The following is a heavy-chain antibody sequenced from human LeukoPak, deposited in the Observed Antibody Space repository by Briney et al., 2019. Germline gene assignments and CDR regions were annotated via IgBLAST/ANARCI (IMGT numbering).Heavy chain of an antibody. V-gene: IGHV3-30*18. D-gene: IGHD2-15*01. CDR2: ISYDGSNK. CDR3: AKGYARWELPLGDY. J-gene: IGHJ4*02. CDR1: GFTFSSYG. Sequence: GGSLRLSCAASGFTFSSYGMHWVRQAPGKGLEWVAVISYDGSNKYYADSVKGRFTISRDNSKNTLYLQMNSLRAEDTAVYYCAKGYARWELPLGDYWGQGTLVTVSS.